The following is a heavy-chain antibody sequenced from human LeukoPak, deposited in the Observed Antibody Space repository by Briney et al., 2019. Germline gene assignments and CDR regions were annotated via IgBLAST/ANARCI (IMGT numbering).Heavy chain of an antibody. CDR1: GGSISSGGYY. D-gene: IGHD2-15*01. J-gene: IGHJ6*02. Sequence: SETLSLTCTVSGGSISSGGYYWSWIRQHPGKGLEWIGYIYYSGSTYYNPSLKSRVTISVDTSKNQFSLKLSSVTAADTAVYYCARGPVPSDYCSGGSCGMDVWGQGTTVTVSS. CDR2: IYYSGST. V-gene: IGHV4-31*03. CDR3: ARGPVPSDYCSGGSCGMDV.